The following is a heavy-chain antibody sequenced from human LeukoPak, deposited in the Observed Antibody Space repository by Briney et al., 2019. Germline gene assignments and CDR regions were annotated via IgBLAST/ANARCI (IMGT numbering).Heavy chain of an antibody. Sequence: GGSMKLSCKASGYTFTSYGISWERQAPGQGLEWMGWISAYNGNTNYAQKLQGRVTMTTDTSTSTAYMELRSLRSDDTAVYYCARRYYYDSSGNKYYFDYWGQGTLVTVSS. D-gene: IGHD3-22*01. CDR1: GYTFTSYG. J-gene: IGHJ4*02. CDR3: ARRYYYDSSGNKYYFDY. CDR2: ISAYNGNT. V-gene: IGHV1-18*01.